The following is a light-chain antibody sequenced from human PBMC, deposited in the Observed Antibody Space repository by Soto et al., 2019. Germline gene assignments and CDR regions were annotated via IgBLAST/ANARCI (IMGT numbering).Light chain of an antibody. J-gene: IGKJ4*01. Sequence: EIVMTQSPATLSVSPGEGATLSCRASQSVSSNLAWYQQKPGQAPRLLIYAASTRATGVPARFSGSGSGTEFTLTIGSLQSEDLAAYYCQQYGNWPLTFGGGTRVE. CDR2: AAS. V-gene: IGKV3-15*01. CDR3: QQYGNWPLT. CDR1: QSVSSN.